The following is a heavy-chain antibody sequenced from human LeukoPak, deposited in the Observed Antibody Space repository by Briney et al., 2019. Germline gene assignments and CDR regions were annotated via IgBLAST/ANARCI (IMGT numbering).Heavy chain of an antibody. D-gene: IGHD1-1*01. V-gene: IGHV3-21*01. CDR3: ARLEQLEREVFFDH. Sequence: GGSLRLSCAASGFTFSSYSMNWVRQAPGRGLEWVSSISSRSSYIYYADSVKGRFTISRDNAKNSLLLQMNSLRAEDTAVYYCARLEQLEREVFFDHWGQGTLVTVSS. J-gene: IGHJ4*02. CDR2: ISSRSSYI. CDR1: GFTFSSYS.